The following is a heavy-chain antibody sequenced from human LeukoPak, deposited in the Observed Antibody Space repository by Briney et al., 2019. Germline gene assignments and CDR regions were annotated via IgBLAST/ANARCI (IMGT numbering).Heavy chain of an antibody. D-gene: IGHD4-17*01. Sequence: GESLKISCKGSEYTFTSYWIGWVRQVPGKGLEWMGFIYPGDSDTRYSPSLQGQVTFSADKSINTAYLQWSSLKASDTAMYYCARRNYGTTVRWFDPWGQGTLVTVSS. CDR3: ARRNYGTTVRWFDP. CDR1: EYTFTSYW. CDR2: IYPGDSDT. J-gene: IGHJ5*02. V-gene: IGHV5-51*01.